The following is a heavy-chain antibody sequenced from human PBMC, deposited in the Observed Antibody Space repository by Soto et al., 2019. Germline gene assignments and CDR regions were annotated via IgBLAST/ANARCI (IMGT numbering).Heavy chain of an antibody. CDR2: IKSKTDGGTT. Sequence: EVQLVESGGGLVKPGGSLRLSCAASGFTFSNAWMNWVRQAPGKGLEWVGRIKSKTDGGTTDYAAPVKGRFTISRDDSKNTLYLQMNSLNTEDTSVYYCTTMTTGYLLSLYHWGQGTLVTVSS. D-gene: IGHD1-1*01. V-gene: IGHV3-15*07. J-gene: IGHJ5*02. CDR1: GFTFSNAW. CDR3: TTMTTGYLLSLYH.